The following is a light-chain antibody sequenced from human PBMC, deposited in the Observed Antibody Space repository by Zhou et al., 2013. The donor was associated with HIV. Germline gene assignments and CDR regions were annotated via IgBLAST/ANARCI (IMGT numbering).Light chain of an antibody. CDR3: QQYNTYPRA. CDR2: DAS. CDR1: QGISSW. V-gene: IGKV1-5*01. J-gene: IGKJ1*01. Sequence: DIQMTQSPSSVSASVGDRVTITCRASQGISSWLAWYQQKPGKAPKLLIYDASNLETGVPSRFSGSASGTEFTLTISSLQPDDFATYYCQQYNTYPRAFGQGTKVEI.